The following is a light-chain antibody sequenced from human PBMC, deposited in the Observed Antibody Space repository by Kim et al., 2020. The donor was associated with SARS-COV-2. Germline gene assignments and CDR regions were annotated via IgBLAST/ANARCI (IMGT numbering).Light chain of an antibody. CDR3: GTWDSSLSAVV. V-gene: IGLV1-51*01. CDR1: SSNIGNNY. J-gene: IGLJ3*02. Sequence: QSVLTQPPSVSAAPGQKVSIPCSGGSSNIGNNYVSWYQQFPGTAPKLLIYGNNKRPSGIPDRFSGSKSGTSATLGITGLQTGDEADYYCGTWDSSLSAVVFGGGTQLTVL. CDR2: GNN.